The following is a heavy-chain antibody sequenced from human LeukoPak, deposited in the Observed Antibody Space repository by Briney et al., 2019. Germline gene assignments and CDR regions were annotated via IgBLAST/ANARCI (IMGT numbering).Heavy chain of an antibody. CDR1: GFTVSSNY. J-gene: IGHJ4*02. CDR3: ARGYYDYGDYGGY. D-gene: IGHD4-17*01. V-gene: IGHV3-66*02. Sequence: GGSLRLSCAASGFTVSSNYMSWVRQAPGKGLEWVSVIYSGGSTYYADSVKGRFTTSRDNSKNTLYLQMNSLRAEDTAVYYCARGYYDYGDYGGYWGQGTLVTVSS. CDR2: IYSGGST.